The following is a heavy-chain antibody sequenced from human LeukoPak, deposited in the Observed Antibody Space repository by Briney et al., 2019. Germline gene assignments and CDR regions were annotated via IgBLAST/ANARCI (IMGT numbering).Heavy chain of an antibody. Sequence: SETLSLTCSVSGGSISSYYWSWIRQPPGKGLEWIGYTHSSGSTNYNPSLKSRVTISVDTSKNQFSLNLNSVTAADTAVYYCARHPGGNPAFRFDYWGQGILVTVSS. CDR2: THSSGST. J-gene: IGHJ4*02. D-gene: IGHD4-23*01. CDR1: GGSISSYY. V-gene: IGHV4-59*08. CDR3: ARHPGGNPAFRFDY.